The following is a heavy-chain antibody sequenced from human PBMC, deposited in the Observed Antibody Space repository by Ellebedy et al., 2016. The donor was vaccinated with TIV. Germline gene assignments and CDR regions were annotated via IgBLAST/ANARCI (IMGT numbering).Heavy chain of an antibody. J-gene: IGHJ3*02. CDR1: GFIFRHYW. D-gene: IGHD3-10*01. CDR3: VREGLGGSFDI. CDR2: IHSDGSIP. V-gene: IGHV3-74*01. Sequence: PGGSLRPSCAASGFIFRHYWMHWVRQAPGKGLVWVSRIHSDGSIPWYAAFVRGRFTVSRDNGKNTLSLEMNSLRAEDTAVYYCVREGLGGSFDIWGLGTMVTVSS.